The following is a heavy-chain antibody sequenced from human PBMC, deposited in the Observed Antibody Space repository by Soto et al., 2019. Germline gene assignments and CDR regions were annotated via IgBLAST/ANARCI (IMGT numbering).Heavy chain of an antibody. D-gene: IGHD6-19*01. CDR2: IIPILGIA. CDR3: AREKVSGEYSSGWNWFDP. J-gene: IGHJ5*02. V-gene: IGHV1-69*08. Sequence: QVQLVQSGAEVKKPGSSVKVSCKASGGTFSSYTISWVRQAPGQGLEWMGRIIPILGIANSAQKFQGRVKITADKSTSTAYMELSSLRSEDTAVYYCAREKVSGEYSSGWNWFDPWGQGTLVTVSS. CDR1: GGTFSSYT.